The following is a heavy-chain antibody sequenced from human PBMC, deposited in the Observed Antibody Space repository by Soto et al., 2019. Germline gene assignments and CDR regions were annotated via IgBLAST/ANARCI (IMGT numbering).Heavy chain of an antibody. CDR2: ISYDGSHK. V-gene: IGHV3-30*18. Sequence: QVQLVESGGGVVQPGRSLRISCAASGFTFRSYGMHWVRHTPGKGLEWLAVISYDGSHKLHADSVKGRFTISRDNSKNTLSLKMNSLRVEDTAVYYCAKDLGLDGSASYPYSWGQGTLVTVSS. CDR3: AKDLGLDGSASYPYS. CDR1: GFTFRSYG. J-gene: IGHJ4*02. D-gene: IGHD3-10*01.